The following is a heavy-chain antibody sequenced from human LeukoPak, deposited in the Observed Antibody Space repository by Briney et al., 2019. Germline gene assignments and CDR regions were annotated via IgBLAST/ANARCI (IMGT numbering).Heavy chain of an antibody. D-gene: IGHD1-26*01. Sequence: ASVKVSCKASGYTFSNNWMHWVRQAPGQGLEWVGIINPNGGYTAYAQKFQGRVTLTRDMSTTSVYMELTSLRSEDTAVYYCASDHSGKWDLLSGWWFDPWGQGTLVTVSS. CDR1: GYTFSNNW. CDR3: ASDHSGKWDLLSGWWFDP. CDR2: INPNGGYT. V-gene: IGHV1-46*01. J-gene: IGHJ5*02.